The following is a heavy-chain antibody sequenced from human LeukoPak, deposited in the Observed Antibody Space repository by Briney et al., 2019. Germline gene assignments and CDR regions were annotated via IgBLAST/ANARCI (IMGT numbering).Heavy chain of an antibody. D-gene: IGHD3-10*01. Sequence: PSETLSLTCNVSGASISSGRYYWSWIRQPAGKGLEWIGCIYSRGSTNYNPSLKSRVTMSVDTSKNQFSLKLSSVTAADTAVYYCATDGMVRGPDAWFDSWGQGTLVTVSS. CDR3: ATDGMVRGPDAWFDS. J-gene: IGHJ5*01. CDR2: IYSRGST. CDR1: GASISSGRYY. V-gene: IGHV4-61*02.